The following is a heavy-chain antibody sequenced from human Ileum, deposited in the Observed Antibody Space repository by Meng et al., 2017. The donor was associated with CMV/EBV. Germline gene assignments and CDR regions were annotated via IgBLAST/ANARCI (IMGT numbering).Heavy chain of an antibody. CDR3: TYGWPLKY. CDR2: TWYGSKWYY. CDR1: DSVSISTES. V-gene: IGHV6-1*01. J-gene: IGHJ4*02. D-gene: IGHD3-10*01. Sequence: QVQLHPSGPGLVKPSQTLSLTCAGDSVSISTESWNWIRQSPSRGLEWLGRTWYGSKWYYEYAVSVKSRITIIPDTSQNQISLQLNSVTPDDTAVYYCTYGWPLKYWGQGSLVTVSS.